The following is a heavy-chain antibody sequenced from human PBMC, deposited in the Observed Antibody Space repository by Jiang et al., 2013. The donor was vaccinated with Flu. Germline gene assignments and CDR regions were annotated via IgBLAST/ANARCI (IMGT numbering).Heavy chain of an antibody. V-gene: IGHV3-23*04. CDR2: ISGSGGST. CDR3: AKRRGSSGWRLGGSFDY. J-gene: IGHJ4*02. Sequence: VQLVESGGGLVQPGGSLRLSCAASGFTFSSYAMSWVRQAPGKGLEWVSAISGSGGSTYYADSVKGRFTISRDNSKNTLYLQMNSLRAEDTAVYYCAKRRGSSGWRLGGSFDYWGQGTLVTVSS. D-gene: IGHD6-19*01. CDR1: GFTFSSYA.